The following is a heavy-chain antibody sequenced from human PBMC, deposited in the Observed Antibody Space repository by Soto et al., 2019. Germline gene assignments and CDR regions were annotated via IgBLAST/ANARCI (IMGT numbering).Heavy chain of an antibody. CDR2: INRDANDI. J-gene: IGHJ5*01. Sequence: EVQLVESGGGLVQPGGSLRLSCEASRGAFGDYWMHWVRQAPGKGLVWVSRINRDANDIIYADSVKGRFTASRDNTKNMVFLQMNSLSVEHTAVYYCARYVPHKWFASWGQGTLVTVSS. CDR1: RGAFGDYW. V-gene: IGHV3-74*01. CDR3: ARYVPHKWFAS. D-gene: IGHD3-10*02.